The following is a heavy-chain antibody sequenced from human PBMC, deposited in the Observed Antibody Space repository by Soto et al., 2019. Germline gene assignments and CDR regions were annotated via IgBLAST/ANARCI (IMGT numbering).Heavy chain of an antibody. CDR3: AKSSDTVTTFAPH. J-gene: IGHJ4*02. CDR2: ISYDGSNK. Sequence: GGSLRLSCAASGFTFSSYGMHLVRQAPGKGLEWVAVISYDGSNKYYADSVKGRFTISRDNSKNTLYLQMNSLRAEDTAVYYCAKSSDTVTTFAPHWGQGTLVTVSS. D-gene: IGHD4-4*01. V-gene: IGHV3-30*18. CDR1: GFTFSSYG.